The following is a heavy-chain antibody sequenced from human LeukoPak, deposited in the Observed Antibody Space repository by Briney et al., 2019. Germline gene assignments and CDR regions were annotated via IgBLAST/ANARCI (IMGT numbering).Heavy chain of an antibody. D-gene: IGHD3-3*01. CDR1: GSTFSSYA. CDR2: ISCSGGST. CDR3: AKFDYDFWRTGYY. Sequence: GESLRLSCAASGSTFSSYAMCWFRQAPGKGLEWVSAISCSGGSTYYADSVKGRFTISRDNSKNTLYLKMNSLNAEDTAVYYCAKFDYDFWRTGYYWGQGTLVTVSS. V-gene: IGHV3-23*01. J-gene: IGHJ4*02.